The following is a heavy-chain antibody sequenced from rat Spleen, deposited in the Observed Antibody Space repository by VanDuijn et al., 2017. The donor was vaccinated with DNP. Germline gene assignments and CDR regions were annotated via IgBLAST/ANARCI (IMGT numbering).Heavy chain of an antibody. D-gene: IGHD1-6*01. CDR1: GFSFSDYY. J-gene: IGHJ2*01. CDR3: IRRYYGSYFDY. V-gene: IGHV5-22*01. Sequence: EVQLVESGGGLVQPGRSLKLSCAASGFSFSDYYMAWVRQAPTKGLEWVAYIGSDGYSPYYGDSVKGRFTISRDNAKSTLYLQINILRSEDMATYYCIRRYYGSYFDYWGQGVMVTVSS. CDR2: IGSDGYSP.